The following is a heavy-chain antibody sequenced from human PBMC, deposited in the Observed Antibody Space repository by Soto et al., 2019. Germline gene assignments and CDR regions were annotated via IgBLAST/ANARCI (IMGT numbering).Heavy chain of an antibody. D-gene: IGHD6-13*01. J-gene: IGHJ5*02. CDR1: GLSVSINY. Sequence: PGGSLRLSCAASGLSVSINYMSWVRQAPGRGLEWVSVIYANGNTYYADSAKGRFTLSRDNLKNRLYLQMNGLRAEDTAVYYCARVRIAAAGIYPWGQGTLVTVSS. CDR2: IYANGNT. V-gene: IGHV3-53*01. CDR3: ARVRIAAAGIYP.